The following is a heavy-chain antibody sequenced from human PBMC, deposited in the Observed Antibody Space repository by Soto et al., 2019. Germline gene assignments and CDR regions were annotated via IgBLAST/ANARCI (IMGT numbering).Heavy chain of an antibody. V-gene: IGHV1-69*01. CDR1: GGTFKNNG. CDR2: IIPVFGTT. J-gene: IGHJ4*02. D-gene: IGHD5-12*01. CDR3: ARENGVAVATILYYFDY. Sequence: QVHLVQSGAEVKKAGSSVKVSCKAPGGTFKNNGISWVRQAPGQGLEWMGGIIPVFGTTNYAQKFQGRLTITADDFTSTVHMELSRLRYEDTAVYYCARENGVAVATILYYFDYWGPGTLVTVSS.